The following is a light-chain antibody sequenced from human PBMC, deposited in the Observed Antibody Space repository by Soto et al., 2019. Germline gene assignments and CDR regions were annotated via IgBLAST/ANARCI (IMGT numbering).Light chain of an antibody. CDR3: QQYVSSVT. CDR2: GAS. CDR1: QSVASSF. V-gene: IGKV3-20*01. J-gene: IGKJ1*01. Sequence: EIVLTQSPGSLSLSPGERATLSCRASQSVASSFFAWYQKKPGQAPRLLIYGASKRATGIPDRFSGSGSGTDFTLTIIRLEPEDFAVYYCQQYVSSVTFGQGTKVEIK.